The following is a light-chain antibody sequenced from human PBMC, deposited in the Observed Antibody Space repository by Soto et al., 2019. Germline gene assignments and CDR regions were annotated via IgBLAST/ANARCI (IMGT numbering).Light chain of an antibody. Sequence: DIQMTQSPSTLSASVGDTVTITCRASQTIGTWLAWYQQKPAKAPNLLIYKASTLESGVPSRFSGSGSGTEFTLTIRSLQADDFATYYCQQYNDISTFGGGTKVDIK. J-gene: IGKJ4*01. CDR2: KAS. CDR1: QTIGTW. CDR3: QQYNDIST. V-gene: IGKV1-5*03.